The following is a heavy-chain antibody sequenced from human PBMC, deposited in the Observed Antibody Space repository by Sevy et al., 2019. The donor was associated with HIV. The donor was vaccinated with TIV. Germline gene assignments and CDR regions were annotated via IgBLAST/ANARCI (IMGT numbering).Heavy chain of an antibody. CDR3: ARFLSTSHYYYYAMDV. CDR1: GYTFTSYD. D-gene: IGHD2-2*01. CDR2: MNPNSGNT. J-gene: IGHJ6*02. Sequence: ASVKVSCRASGYTFTSYDINWVRQATGQGLEWMGWMNPNSGNTGYAQKFQGRVTMTRNTSISTAYMELSSLRSEDTAVYYCARFLSTSHYYYYAMDVWGHGTTVTVSS. V-gene: IGHV1-8*01.